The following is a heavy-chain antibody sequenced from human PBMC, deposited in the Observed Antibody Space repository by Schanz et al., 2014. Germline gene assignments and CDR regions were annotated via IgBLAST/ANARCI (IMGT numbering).Heavy chain of an antibody. J-gene: IGHJ4*02. D-gene: IGHD6-19*01. V-gene: IGHV7-4-1*02. CDR2: INTHTGNP. Sequence: QVQLVQSGAEVKKPGASVRVSCKASGYTFTGYYMNWVRQAPGQGLEWMGWINTHTGNPTYAQGFTGRFVFSLDTSVSTAYLQISSLKAEDTAAYYCTTETIAMAGTFSIWGQGTLVTVSS. CDR3: TTETIAMAGTFSI. CDR1: GYTFTGYY.